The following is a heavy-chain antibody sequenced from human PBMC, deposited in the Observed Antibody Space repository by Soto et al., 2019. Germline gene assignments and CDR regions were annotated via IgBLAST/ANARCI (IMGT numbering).Heavy chain of an antibody. CDR3: AKDLGITGTTLGGMDV. Sequence: GSLRLSCAASGFTFSSYAMSWVRQAPGKGLEWVSAISGSGGSTYYADSVKGRFTISRDNSKNTLYLQMNSLRAEDTAVYYCAKDLGITGTTLGGMDVWGQGTTVTVSS. J-gene: IGHJ6*02. V-gene: IGHV3-23*01. CDR2: ISGSGGST. D-gene: IGHD1-7*01. CDR1: GFTFSSYA.